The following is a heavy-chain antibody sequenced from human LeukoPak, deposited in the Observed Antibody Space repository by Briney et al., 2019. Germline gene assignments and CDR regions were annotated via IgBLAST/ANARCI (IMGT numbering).Heavy chain of an antibody. J-gene: IGHJ4*02. D-gene: IGHD3/OR15-3a*01. V-gene: IGHV3-48*03. CDR1: GFSLRKYE. Sequence: PGGSLRLSCSASGFSLRKYEMNWVRQAPGKGLEWISYMSSESTAIYYSDSVEGRFTMSRDNAKNSVHLQMTSLRADDTALYFCAREPAGLFFDANGYLDLWGQGALATVSS. CDR3: AREPAGLFFDANGYLDL. CDR2: MSSESTAI.